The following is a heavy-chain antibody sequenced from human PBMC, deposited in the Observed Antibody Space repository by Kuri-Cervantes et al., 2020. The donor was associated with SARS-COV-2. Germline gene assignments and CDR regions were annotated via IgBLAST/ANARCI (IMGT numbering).Heavy chain of an antibody. CDR1: GGSISSHY. D-gene: IGHD5-18*01. Sequence: SETLSLTCTVSGGSISSHYWSWIRQPPGEGLEWIGYIYYSGSTNYNPSLKSRVTISVDTSKNQFSLKLSSVTAADTAVYYCARGQDSYGYNWFDPWGQGTLVTVSS. CDR2: IYYSGST. V-gene: IGHV4-59*11. J-gene: IGHJ5*02. CDR3: ARGQDSYGYNWFDP.